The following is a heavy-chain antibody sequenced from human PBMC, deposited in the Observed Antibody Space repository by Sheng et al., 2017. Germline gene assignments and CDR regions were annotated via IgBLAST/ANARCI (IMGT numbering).Heavy chain of an antibody. V-gene: IGHV4-39*07. CDR2: IYYSGST. D-gene: IGHD3-10*01. J-gene: IGHJ3*02. CDR3: ATSKGSGSYNAFDY. CDR1: GGSISSSSYY. Sequence: QLQLQESGPGLVKPSETLSLTCTVSGGSISSSSYYWGWIRQPPGKGLEWIGSIYYSGSTYYNPSLKSRVTISVDTSKNQFSLKLSSVTAADTAVYYCATSKGSGSYNAFDYLGPRDNGHRLF.